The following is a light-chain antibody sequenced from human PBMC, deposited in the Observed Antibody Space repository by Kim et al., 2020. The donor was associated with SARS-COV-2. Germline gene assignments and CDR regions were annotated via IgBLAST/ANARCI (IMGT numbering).Light chain of an antibody. CDR2: EVT. Sequence: PARSVAISCSGTSSDFGTYNYVSWYQQHPGKAPKLIIFEVTKRPSGVPDRFSASMSGNTASLTISGLQPEDEADYYCTSHANNNYIFGTGTKVTVL. J-gene: IGLJ1*01. CDR3: TSHANNNYI. CDR1: SSDFGTYNY. V-gene: IGLV2-8*01.